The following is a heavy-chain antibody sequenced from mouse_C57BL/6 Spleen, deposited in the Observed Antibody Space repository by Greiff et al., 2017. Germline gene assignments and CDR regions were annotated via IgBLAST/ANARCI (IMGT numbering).Heavy chain of an antibody. CDR1: GYTFTSYW. CDR2: IHPTSSGT. V-gene: IGHV1-74*01. J-gene: IGHJ2*01. CDR3: AMGKLLWSDY. Sequence: QVQLQQPGAELVKPGASVKVSCKASGYTFTSYWMHWVKQSPGQGLEWIGRIHPTSSGTNYNQKFKGKATLTVNKSSSTAYTQLSSLTSEDSAVYCVAMGKLLWSDYWGQGTTLTVSS. D-gene: IGHD2-1*01.